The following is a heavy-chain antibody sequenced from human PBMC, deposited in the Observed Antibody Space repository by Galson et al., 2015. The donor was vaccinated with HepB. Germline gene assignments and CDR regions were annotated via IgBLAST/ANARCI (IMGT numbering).Heavy chain of an antibody. D-gene: IGHD4/OR15-4a*01. J-gene: IGHJ4*02. Sequence: SETLSLTCTASGGSISSSSYYWGWIRQPPGKGLEWIGSIYYSGSTYYNPSLKSRVTISVDTSKNQFSLKLSSVTAADTAVYYCARHPWKERLWCLDYWGQGTLVTVSS. CDR2: IYYSGST. V-gene: IGHV4-39*01. CDR1: GGSISSSSYY. CDR3: ARHPWKERLWCLDY.